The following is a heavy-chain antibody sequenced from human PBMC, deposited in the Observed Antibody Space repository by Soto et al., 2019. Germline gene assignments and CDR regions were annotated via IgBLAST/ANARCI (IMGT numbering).Heavy chain of an antibody. Sequence: ASVKVSCKASGYTFTSYGICWVRQAPGQGLEWMGWISAYNGNTNYAQKLQGRVTMTTDTSTSTAYMELRSLRSDDTAVYYCARVSRFYDSSGYYGGNWFDPWGQGTLVTVSS. CDR1: GYTFTSYG. CDR3: ARVSRFYDSSGYYGGNWFDP. V-gene: IGHV1-18*04. J-gene: IGHJ5*02. D-gene: IGHD3-22*01. CDR2: ISAYNGNT.